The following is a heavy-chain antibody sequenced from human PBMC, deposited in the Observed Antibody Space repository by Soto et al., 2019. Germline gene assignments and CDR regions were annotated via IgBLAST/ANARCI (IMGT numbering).Heavy chain of an antibody. D-gene: IGHD2-2*01. CDR3: ARGRTSSPTPGDY. CDR1: GGSISSGGYY. V-gene: IGHV4-31*03. CDR2: IYYSGST. Sequence: QVQLQESGPGLVKPSQTQSLTCTVSGGSISSGGYYWSWIRQHPGKGLEWIGYIYYSGSTYYNPSRKGRVPISVDTSKNQFSLKLSSVTAADTAVYYCARGRTSSPTPGDYWGQGTLVTVSS. J-gene: IGHJ4*02.